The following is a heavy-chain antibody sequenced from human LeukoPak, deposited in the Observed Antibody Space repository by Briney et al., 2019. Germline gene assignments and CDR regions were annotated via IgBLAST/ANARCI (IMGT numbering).Heavy chain of an antibody. CDR2: INPSGVST. V-gene: IGHV1-46*01. CDR3: AREVGASSAAYYYYGMDV. CDR1: GYTFTSYY. Sequence: ASVKVSCKASGYTFTSYYIHWVRPAPGQGLEWMGIINPSGVSTTYAQKFQGRATMTRDTSTSTVYMELSSLRSEDTAVYYCAREVGASSAAYYYYGMDVWGQGTTVTVSS. J-gene: IGHJ6*02. D-gene: IGHD6-6*01.